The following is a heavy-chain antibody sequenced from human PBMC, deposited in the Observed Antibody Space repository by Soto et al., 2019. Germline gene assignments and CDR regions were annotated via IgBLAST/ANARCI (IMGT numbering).Heavy chain of an antibody. Sequence: EVQLLESGGGLVQPGGSLRLSCAASGFTFSSYAMSWVRQAPGEGLEWVSAISGSGGRTYYADSAKGRFTISRDNSKNTLYLQMNSLRAEDTAVCYCAKNGDYILSPVDYWGQGTLVTVSS. J-gene: IGHJ4*02. CDR1: GFTFSSYA. V-gene: IGHV3-23*01. D-gene: IGHD4-17*01. CDR3: AKNGDYILSPVDY. CDR2: ISGSGGRT.